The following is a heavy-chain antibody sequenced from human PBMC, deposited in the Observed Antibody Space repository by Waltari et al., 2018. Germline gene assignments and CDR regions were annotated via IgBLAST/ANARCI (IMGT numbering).Heavy chain of an antibody. Sequence: QVHLVQSGAEVKKPGASVKLSCKPSDYTFINYGISWVRQAPGQGLEWMGWISTYNGNTKYGENFQGRVTLTTDTSTRTAYMELSSLSSDDTAVYYCARDRDDAFDIWGQGTMVTVSS. D-gene: IGHD3-10*01. J-gene: IGHJ3*02. CDR3: ARDRDDAFDI. V-gene: IGHV1-18*01. CDR2: ISTYNGNT. CDR1: DYTFINYG.